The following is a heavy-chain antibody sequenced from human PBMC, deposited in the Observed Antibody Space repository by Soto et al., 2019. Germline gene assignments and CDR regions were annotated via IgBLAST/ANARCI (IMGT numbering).Heavy chain of an antibody. Sequence: PGGSLRLSCAASGFTFSRYWMNWVRQAPGKGLVWVSHINSDGSDTTYADSVKGRFTISRDNAKNTLYLQMNSLRAEDTAVYYCVRDDYSFDYWGQGTLVTVSS. CDR1: GFTFSRYW. CDR3: VRDDYSFDY. J-gene: IGHJ4*02. D-gene: IGHD4-4*01. CDR2: INSDGSDT. V-gene: IGHV3-74*01.